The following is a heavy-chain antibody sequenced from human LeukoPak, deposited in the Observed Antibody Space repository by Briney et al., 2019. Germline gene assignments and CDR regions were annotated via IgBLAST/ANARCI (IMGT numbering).Heavy chain of an antibody. Sequence: SETLSLTCIVSGGSISSSIYYWAWVRQPPGKGLEWIGTVFYNGATQYSPSLRSRVTISIDTSTNQFSLKLTSVTAADTALYYCARNSYYYNSGEGAFDIWGQGTMVTVSS. D-gene: IGHD3-22*01. J-gene: IGHJ3*02. CDR2: VFYNGAT. CDR3: ARNSYYYNSGEGAFDI. V-gene: IGHV4-39*07. CDR1: GGSISSSIYY.